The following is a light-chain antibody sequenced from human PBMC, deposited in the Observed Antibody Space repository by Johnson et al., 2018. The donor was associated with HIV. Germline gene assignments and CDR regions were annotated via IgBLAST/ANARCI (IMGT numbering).Light chain of an antibody. Sequence: QSVLTQPPSVSSAPGQKVTISCSGSSSNIANNYVSWYQQIPGTAPKLLIYKNNKRPSGIPDRFSGSKSGTSATLGITGLQTGDEADYYCGTWDSSLSAGRGYAFGTGTKVTV. V-gene: IGLV1-51*02. CDR3: GTWDSSLSAGRGYA. CDR2: KNN. CDR1: SSNIANNY. J-gene: IGLJ1*01.